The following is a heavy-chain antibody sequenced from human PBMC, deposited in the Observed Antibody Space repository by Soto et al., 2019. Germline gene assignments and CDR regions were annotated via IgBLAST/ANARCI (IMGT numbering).Heavy chain of an antibody. D-gene: IGHD3-10*01. CDR1: GFTVSNNY. J-gene: IGHJ4*02. CDR2: IYSGGYT. CDR3: ARRPGGGGY. V-gene: IGHV3-53*01. Sequence: EVQLVESGGGLIQPGGSLRLSCAVSGFTVSNNYMSWVRQAPGKGLEGVSVIYSGGYTAYGDSVKGRFTISRDNSKNTQYSQMQSRRPSARAVYYCARRPGGGGYWGQGTLVTVSS.